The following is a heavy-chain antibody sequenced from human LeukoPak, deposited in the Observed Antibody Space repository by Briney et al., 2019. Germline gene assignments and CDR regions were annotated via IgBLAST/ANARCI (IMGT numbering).Heavy chain of an antibody. J-gene: IGHJ4*02. V-gene: IGHV3-21*01. CDR3: ATDSYVAAGAIDS. Sequence: GGSLRLSCAASGFTFSSYGMHWVRQAPGKGLEWVSSISSSSNYIYYADSVRGRFTISRDNAKNSLYLQMNSLRAEDTAVYYCATDSYVAAGAIDSWGQGTLVTVSS. CDR2: ISSSSNYI. D-gene: IGHD6-13*01. CDR1: GFTFSSYG.